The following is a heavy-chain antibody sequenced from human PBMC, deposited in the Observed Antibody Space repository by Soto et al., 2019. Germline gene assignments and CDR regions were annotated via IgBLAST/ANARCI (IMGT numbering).Heavy chain of an antibody. J-gene: IGHJ4*02. CDR1: GGAFNGYY. V-gene: IGHV4-34*01. Sequence: QVHLQQWGAGLLKPSETLSLTCAVNGGAFNGYYWTWIRQSPGKGLQSIGEINHIGTVDYNPSLKRRVTFPSDTSKKQFSQTLTPVTAADTAVYYCARAGAALVRGSIGGFDYWGQGTLVTVSS. CDR2: INHIGTV. D-gene: IGHD3-10*01. CDR3: ARAGAALVRGSIGGFDY.